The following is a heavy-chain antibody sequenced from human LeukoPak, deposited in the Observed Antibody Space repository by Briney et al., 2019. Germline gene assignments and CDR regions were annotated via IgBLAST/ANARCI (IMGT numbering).Heavy chain of an antibody. CDR1: GFTFSGYW. J-gene: IGHJ4*02. Sequence: GGSLRLSCAASGFTFSGYWMSWVRQAPEKGLEWVANINQDGSGKHYVDSAKGRFTISRDNAKNSLYLQMNSLRAEDTALYYCATSDDSSGSDWGQGTLVTVSS. CDR2: INQDGSGK. V-gene: IGHV3-7*01. D-gene: IGHD3-22*01. CDR3: ATSDDSSGSD.